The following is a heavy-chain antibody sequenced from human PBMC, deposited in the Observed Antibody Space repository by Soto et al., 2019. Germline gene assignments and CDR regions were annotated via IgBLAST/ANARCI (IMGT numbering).Heavy chain of an antibody. J-gene: IGHJ4*02. CDR3: ARVNCSGGSCYQLFDY. CDR2: IYYSGST. D-gene: IGHD2-15*01. CDR1: GGSISSYY. Sequence: PSETLSLTCTVSGGSISSYYWSWIRQPPGKGLEWIGYIYYSGSTNYNPSLKSRVTISVDTSKNQFSLKLSSVTAADTAVYYCARVNCSGGSCYQLFDYWGQGTLVTVSS. V-gene: IGHV4-59*01.